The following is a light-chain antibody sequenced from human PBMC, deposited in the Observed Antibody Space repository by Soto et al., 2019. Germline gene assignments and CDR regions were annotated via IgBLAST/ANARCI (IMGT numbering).Light chain of an antibody. J-gene: IGKJ2*01. CDR2: WAS. Sequence: DIVMTQSPDSLAVSLGERATINCKSSQSVLYSSNNKNYLAWYQQKPGQPPKLLIYWASTRESGVPDRFSGSGSGPDFTLTISSLQAEDVAVYYCQQYYSTRMYTFGQGTKLEIK. CDR3: QQYYSTRMYT. CDR1: QSVLYSSNNKNY. V-gene: IGKV4-1*01.